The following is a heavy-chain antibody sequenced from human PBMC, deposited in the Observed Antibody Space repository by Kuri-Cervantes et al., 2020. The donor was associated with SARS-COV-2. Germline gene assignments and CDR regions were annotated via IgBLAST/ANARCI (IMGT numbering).Heavy chain of an antibody. V-gene: IGHV1-69*06. CDR1: GDIFSSHA. CDR2: IIPIFGTA. Sequence: SVKVSCKASGDIFSSHAISWVRQAPGQGLEWMGGIIPIFGTANYAQKFQGRVTITADKSTNTAYMELSSLRSEDTAVYYCAREGSPTALSITIFGVDPRDKNAFDIWGQGTMVTVSS. CDR3: AREGSPTALSITIFGVDPRDKNAFDI. D-gene: IGHD3-3*01. J-gene: IGHJ3*02.